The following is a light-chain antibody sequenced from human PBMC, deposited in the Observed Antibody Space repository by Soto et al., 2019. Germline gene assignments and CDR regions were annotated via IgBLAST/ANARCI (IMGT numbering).Light chain of an antibody. Sequence: IQMTQYTSTLSASVGDRVTITCRASQSISSWLAWYQQKPGKAPKLLIYDASSLESGVPSRFSGSGSGTEFTLTISSLQPDDFATYYCQQYNSYSPKTFGQGTKV. J-gene: IGKJ1*01. CDR3: QQYNSYSPKT. CDR1: QSISSW. V-gene: IGKV1-5*01. CDR2: DAS.